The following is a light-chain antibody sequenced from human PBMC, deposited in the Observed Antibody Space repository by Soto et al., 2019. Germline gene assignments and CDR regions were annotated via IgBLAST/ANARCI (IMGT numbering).Light chain of an antibody. CDR3: QQRDNWPPTWT. CDR2: DAS. V-gene: IGKV3-11*01. Sequence: EIVLTQSPATLSLSPGERATLSCRASQSVSSYLAWYQQKPGQAPRLLIYDASNSATGIPARFSGSGSGTDFKLTISSLGPEDFAVYYCQQRDNWPPTWTFGQGTKVGIK. CDR1: QSVSSY. J-gene: IGKJ1*01.